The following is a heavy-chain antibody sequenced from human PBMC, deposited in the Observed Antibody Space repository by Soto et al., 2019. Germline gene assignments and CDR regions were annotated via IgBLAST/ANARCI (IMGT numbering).Heavy chain of an antibody. V-gene: IGHV1-2*04. D-gene: IGHD3-3*01. J-gene: IGHJ6*02. CDR3: ARSGYDFWSGYYTDYYYGMDV. CDR1: GYTFTGYY. Sequence: GASVKVSCKASGYTFTGYYMHWVRQAPGQGLEWMGWINPNSGGTNYAQKFQGWVTMTRDTSISTAYMELSRLRSDDTAVYYCARSGYDFWSGYYTDYYYGMDVWGQGTTVTVS. CDR2: INPNSGGT.